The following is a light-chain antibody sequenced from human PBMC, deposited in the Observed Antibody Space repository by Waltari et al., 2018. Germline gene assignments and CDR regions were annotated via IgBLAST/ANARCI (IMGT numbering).Light chain of an antibody. V-gene: IGKV3-15*01. Sequence: EIVMTQSPATLSVSPGERATLSCRASQSISSTLAWYQQKPGQAPRLLIYGASTRAIDIPARFSGRGSGTEFTLTISSLQSEDFAVYYCQQYNNWPRTFGQGTKVEIK. CDR3: QQYNNWPRT. CDR2: GAS. CDR1: QSISST. J-gene: IGKJ1*01.